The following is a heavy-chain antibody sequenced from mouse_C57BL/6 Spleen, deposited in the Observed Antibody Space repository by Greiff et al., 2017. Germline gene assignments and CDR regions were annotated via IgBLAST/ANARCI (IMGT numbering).Heavy chain of an antibody. V-gene: IGHV1-47*01. D-gene: IGHD2-2*01. CDR3: ARSYGYDGAWFAY. CDR2: FHPYNDDT. Sequence: VQLQQSGAELVKPGASVKMSCKASGYTFTTYPIEWMKQNHGKSLEWIGNFHPYNDDTKYNEKFKGKATLTVEKSSSTVYLVLSRLTSDDSAVYYCARSYGYDGAWFAYWGQGTLVTVSA. CDR1: GYTFTTYP. J-gene: IGHJ3*01.